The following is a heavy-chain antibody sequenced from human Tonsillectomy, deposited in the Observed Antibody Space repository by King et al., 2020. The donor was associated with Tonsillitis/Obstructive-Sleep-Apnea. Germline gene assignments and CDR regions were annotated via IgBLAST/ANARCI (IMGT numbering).Heavy chain of an antibody. CDR3: GEPMWVDYIDNSADEETAVDI. CDR2: IYYSGIY. D-gene: IGHD4-23*01. Sequence: QLQESGPGLVKPSETLSLTCTVSGGSITSSSYYWVWIRQPPGKGLEWIGSIYYSGIYYYKPSLKSRVTISVDTSKNQFSLKLTSVTAADTAVYYCGEPMWVDYIDNSADEETAVDICGQGTMVTVSS. CDR1: GGSITSSSYY. V-gene: IGHV4-39*01. J-gene: IGHJ3*02.